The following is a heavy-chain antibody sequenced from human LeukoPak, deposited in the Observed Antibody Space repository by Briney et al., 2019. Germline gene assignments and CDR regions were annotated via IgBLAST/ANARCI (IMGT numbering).Heavy chain of an antibody. V-gene: IGHV3-23*01. J-gene: IGHJ4*02. CDR1: GFSFNSYA. CDR3: AKDRVSGDGYNSLDS. CDR2: ITGPADDI. Sequence: GGSLRLSCAASGFSFNSYAMNWVRQAPGKGLEWVSDITGPADDITYADSVKGRFTISRDNSKNTVFLQMDSLRAEDTAVYYCAKDRVSGDGYNSLDSWGQGTLVTASP. D-gene: IGHD5-24*01.